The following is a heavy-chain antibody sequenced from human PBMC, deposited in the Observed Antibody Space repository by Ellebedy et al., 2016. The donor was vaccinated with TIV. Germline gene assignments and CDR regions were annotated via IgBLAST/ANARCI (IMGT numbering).Heavy chain of an antibody. CDR1: GFTFSASA. CDR2: IRTKANNYAT. D-gene: IGHD3-22*01. CDR3: TRCYYDSTASWFDP. V-gene: IGHV3-73*01. J-gene: IGHJ5*02. Sequence: GESLKISCAASGFTFSASAMHWVRQVSGKGLEWVGHIRTKANNYATAYAASVKGRFTISRDDSKNTAYLQLNSLKTEETAVYYCTRCYYDSTASWFDPWGQGTLVTVSS.